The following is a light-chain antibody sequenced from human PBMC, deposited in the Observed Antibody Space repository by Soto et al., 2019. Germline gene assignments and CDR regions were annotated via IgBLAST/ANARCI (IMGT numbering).Light chain of an antibody. V-gene: IGKV1-33*01. CDR1: QDISNY. CDR2: DAS. J-gene: IGKJ4*01. CDR3: QQYDNPFT. Sequence: DIQMTQSPSSLSASVGDRVTITCQASQDISNYLNWYQQKPGKAPKLLIYDASNLETGVPSRFSGSGSGTDFTFTISSLQPEDIATYYCQQYDNPFTLGGGTKVEIK.